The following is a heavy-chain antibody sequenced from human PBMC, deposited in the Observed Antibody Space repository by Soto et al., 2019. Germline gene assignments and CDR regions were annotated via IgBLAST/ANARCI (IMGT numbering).Heavy chain of an antibody. CDR3: ATSQKGYNWNYFDH. J-gene: IGHJ4*02. Sequence: QLQLQESGPGLVKPSETLSLTCAVSGASISGSYYYWAWLRQSPGKGPEWIGSVFYTGFTSYNPSLESRVSVSVDTSKSQFSLKLRAVTAADTAVYYCATSQKGYNWNYFDHWGQGALVTVSS. V-gene: IGHV4-39*01. D-gene: IGHD1-20*01. CDR2: VFYTGFT. CDR1: GASISGSYYY.